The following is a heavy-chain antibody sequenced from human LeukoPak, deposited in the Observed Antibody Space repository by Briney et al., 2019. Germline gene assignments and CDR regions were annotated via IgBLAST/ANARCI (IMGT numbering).Heavy chain of an antibody. CDR1: EYTFTDYY. CDR2: INPKSGGRDT. CDR3: AKGHYDGDHPHYDGGSVGS. D-gene: IGHD2-21*01. V-gene: IGHV1-2*02. J-gene: IGHJ4*02. Sequence: GASVKVSCKALEYTFTDYYIHWVRQAPGQGLEWMGWINPKSGGRDTNYAQKFRVRVTMATDTSISTPYMELSRLRSDDTAVYFCAKGHYDGDHPHYDGGSVGSWGQGTHITASS.